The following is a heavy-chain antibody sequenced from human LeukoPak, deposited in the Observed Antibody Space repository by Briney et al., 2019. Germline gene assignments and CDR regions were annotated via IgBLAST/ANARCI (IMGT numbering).Heavy chain of an antibody. CDR2: ISSSSSYI. V-gene: IGHV3-21*01. CDR1: GFTFSSYS. D-gene: IGHD6-19*01. Sequence: GGSLRLSCAASGFTFSSYSMNWVRQAPGKGLEWVSSISSSSSYIYYADSVKGRFTISRDNAKNSLYLQMNSLRAEDTAVYYCARVEAVAGSDTHYYYMDVWGKGTTVTVSS. J-gene: IGHJ6*03. CDR3: ARVEAVAGSDTHYYYMDV.